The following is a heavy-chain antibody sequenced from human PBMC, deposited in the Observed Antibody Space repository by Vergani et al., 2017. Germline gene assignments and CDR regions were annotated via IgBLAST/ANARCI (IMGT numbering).Heavy chain of an antibody. CDR3: AKDTYDGREYFDY. CDR1: GFTFSTYA. J-gene: IGHJ4*02. Sequence: EIQLVESGGDLVQPGGSLRLSCAASGFTFSTYAMSWVRQAPGKGLECVSGITRSGDRTYYADSVKGRFTISRDNSKNTLYLQMNSLRGEDTAVYYCAKDTYDGREYFDYWGQGTLVTVSS. D-gene: IGHD3-16*01. V-gene: IGHV3-23*04. CDR2: ITRSGDRT.